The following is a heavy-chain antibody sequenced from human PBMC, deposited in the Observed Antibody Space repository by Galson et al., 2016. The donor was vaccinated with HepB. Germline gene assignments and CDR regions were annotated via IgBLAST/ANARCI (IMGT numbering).Heavy chain of an antibody. CDR3: AKDIYTGGWSKGDGSHY. J-gene: IGHJ4*02. CDR1: GFTFQNYA. D-gene: IGHD6-19*01. Sequence: SLRLSCAASGFTFQNYAMHWVRQAPGKGLEWISLITWDGDTTYYANSVKGRFTISRDNSKNSLYLQMSSLRAEDTALYYCAKDIYTGGWSKGDGSHYWGQGTLVTVSS. V-gene: IGHV3-43D*03. CDR2: ITWDGDTT.